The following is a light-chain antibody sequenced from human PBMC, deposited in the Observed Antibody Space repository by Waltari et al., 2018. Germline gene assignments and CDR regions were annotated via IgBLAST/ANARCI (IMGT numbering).Light chain of an antibody. CDR3: MIWRSGASE. J-gene: IGLJ2*01. Sequence: QAVLTQPSSLSASPGASASLTCTLRSGVNVANHRIYWYQQKPGSPPQYLLRYKSDSDKQQGSGVPILFSGSKDASANAWILLISGLQSDDEADYYCMIWRSGASEFGGGTKLTVL. CDR2: YKSDSDK. V-gene: IGLV5-45*03. CDR1: SGVNVANHR.